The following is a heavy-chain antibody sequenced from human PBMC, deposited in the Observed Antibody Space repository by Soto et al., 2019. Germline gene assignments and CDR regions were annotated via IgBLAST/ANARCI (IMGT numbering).Heavy chain of an antibody. Sequence: QVQLQQWGAGLLKPSETLSLTCAVYGGSFSGYYWSWIRQPPGKGLEWIGEINHSGSTNYNPSLTSRVTISVDTSKNQFSLKLSSVTAADTAVYYCARGKRISLRAFDIWGQGTMVTVSS. CDR3: ARGKRISLRAFDI. V-gene: IGHV4-34*01. CDR2: INHSGST. J-gene: IGHJ3*02. CDR1: GGSFSGYY.